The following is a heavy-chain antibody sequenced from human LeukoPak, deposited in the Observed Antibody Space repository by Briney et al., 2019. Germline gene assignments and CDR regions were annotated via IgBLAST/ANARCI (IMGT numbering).Heavy chain of an antibody. D-gene: IGHD3-10*01. Sequence: GGSLRLSCAASGFTFSDYYMSWIRQAPGKGLEWVSYISSSGTTIYYADSVKGRFTISRDNAKNSLYLQMNSLKTEDTAVYYCTTDLGDIIYGSGSSYYYYYGMDVWGQGTTVTVSS. CDR1: GFTFSDYY. V-gene: IGHV3-11*01. CDR2: ISSSGTTI. J-gene: IGHJ6*02. CDR3: TTDLGDIIYGSGSSYYYYYGMDV.